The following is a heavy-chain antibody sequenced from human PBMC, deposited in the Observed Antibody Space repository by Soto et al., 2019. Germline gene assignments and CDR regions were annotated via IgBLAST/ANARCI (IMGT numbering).Heavy chain of an antibody. J-gene: IGHJ4*02. Sequence: GGSLRLSCAASGFTFSDYYMSWVRQAPGKGLEWVSYISSSGSTIYYADSVKGRFTISRDNAKNSLYLQMNSLRAEDTAVYYCARTDTPYFNFDYWGQGTLVTVSS. CDR3: ARTDTPYFNFDY. V-gene: IGHV3-11*01. CDR1: GFTFSDYY. CDR2: ISSSGSTI. D-gene: IGHD5-18*01.